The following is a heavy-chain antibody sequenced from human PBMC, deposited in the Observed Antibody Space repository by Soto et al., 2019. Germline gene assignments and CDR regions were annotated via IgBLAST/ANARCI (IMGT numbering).Heavy chain of an antibody. Sequence: GGSLRLSCAASGFTFSSYAMSWVRQAPGKGLEWVSAISGSGGSTYYADSVKGRFTISRDNSKNTLYLQMNSLRAEDTAVYYCAKLIFGVVIGYMDVWGKGTTVTVSS. D-gene: IGHD3-3*01. CDR1: GFTFSSYA. CDR2: ISGSGGST. CDR3: AKLIFGVVIGYMDV. V-gene: IGHV3-23*01. J-gene: IGHJ6*03.